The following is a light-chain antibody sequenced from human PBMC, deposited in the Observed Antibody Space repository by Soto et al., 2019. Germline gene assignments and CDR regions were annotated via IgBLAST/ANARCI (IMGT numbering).Light chain of an antibody. V-gene: IGLV2-14*01. CDR2: EVA. CDR3: RAYSVTNTLGV. CDR1: DSDIGDNNY. J-gene: IGLJ3*02. Sequence: QSALTQPASVSGSPGQSITISYTGTDSDIGDNNYVSWYQQYPGRAPKLMIYEVANRPSGVSDRFSGSKSGNTASLTILGLQAEDEADYYCRAYSVTNTLGVFGGGTKLTVL.